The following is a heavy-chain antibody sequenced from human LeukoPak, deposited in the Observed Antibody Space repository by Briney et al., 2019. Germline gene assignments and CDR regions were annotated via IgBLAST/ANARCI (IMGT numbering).Heavy chain of an antibody. CDR1: GYTLTELS. CDR3: ATNLRGSGSYG. Sequence: VASVKVACKVSGYTLTELSMHWVRQAPGKGLEWMGGFDPEDGETIYAQKFQGRVTMTEDTSIDTAYMELSSLRSEDTAVYYCATNLRGSGSYGWGQGTMVTVSS. J-gene: IGHJ3*01. CDR2: FDPEDGET. V-gene: IGHV1-24*01. D-gene: IGHD1-26*01.